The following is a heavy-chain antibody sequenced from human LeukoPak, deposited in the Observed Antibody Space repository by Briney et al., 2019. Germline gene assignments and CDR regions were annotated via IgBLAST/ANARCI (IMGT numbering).Heavy chain of an antibody. CDR2: IYYGGST. V-gene: IGHV4-59*12. CDR1: GGSISSYY. J-gene: IGHJ4*02. D-gene: IGHD2/OR15-2a*01. CDR3: AGGPFQFPPGY. Sequence: PSETLSLTCTVSGGSISSYYWSWIRQPPGKGLEWIGYIYYGGSTNYNPSLKSRVTISVDTSKNQFSLKLSSVTAADTAVYYCAGGPFQFPPGYWGQGTLVTVSS.